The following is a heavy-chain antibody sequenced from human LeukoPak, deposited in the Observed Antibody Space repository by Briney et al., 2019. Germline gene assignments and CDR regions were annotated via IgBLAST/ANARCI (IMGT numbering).Heavy chain of an antibody. D-gene: IGHD6-6*01. CDR3: ARSIIAARPTDY. CDR1: GGSFSGYY. J-gene: IGHJ4*02. CDR2: INHSGST. Sequence: SETLSLTYAVYGGSFSGYYWSWIRQPPGKGLEWIGEINHSGSTNYNPSLKSRVTISVDTSKNQFSLKLSSVTAADTAVYYCARSIIAARPTDYWGQGTLVTVSS. V-gene: IGHV4-34*01.